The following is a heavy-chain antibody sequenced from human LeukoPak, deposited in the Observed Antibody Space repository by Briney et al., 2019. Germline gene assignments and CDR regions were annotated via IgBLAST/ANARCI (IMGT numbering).Heavy chain of an antibody. CDR2: ISSSSSYI. CDR3: AKTRPLDSSSWSHGDY. CDR1: GFTFSSYS. J-gene: IGHJ4*02. V-gene: IGHV3-21*04. Sequence: GGSLRLSCAASGFTFSSYSMNWVRQAPGKGLEWVSSISSSSSYIYYADSVKGRFTISRDNAKNSLFLQMNSLRAEDTAVYYCAKTRPLDSSSWSHGDYWGQGTLVTVSS. D-gene: IGHD6-13*01.